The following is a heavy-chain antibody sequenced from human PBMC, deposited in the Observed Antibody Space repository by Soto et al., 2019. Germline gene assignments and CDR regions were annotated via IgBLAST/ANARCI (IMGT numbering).Heavy chain of an antibody. D-gene: IGHD2-21*01. J-gene: IGHJ5*02. CDR3: ARAVIAADDGRTQKRMDP. CDR2: IYYSGIT. CDR1: GGRLSSYY. Sequence: SVTRSLTCTVWGGRLSSYYCSWICQRPWNGLERLGYIYYSGITNYNPSLKRRVTISVDTSKNQFSLKLSPVTAAATAVYYCARAVIAADDGRTQKRMDPGGEGPPLTV. V-gene: IGHV4-59*01.